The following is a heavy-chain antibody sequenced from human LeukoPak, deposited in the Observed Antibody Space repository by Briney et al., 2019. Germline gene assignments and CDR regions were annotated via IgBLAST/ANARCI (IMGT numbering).Heavy chain of an antibody. V-gene: IGHV3-48*04. CDR2: ISSSSSTI. J-gene: IGHJ3*02. Sequence: GGSLRLSCAASGFTVSSSYMSWVRQAPGKGLEWVSYISSSSSTIYYADSVKGRFTISRDNAKNSLYLQMNSLRAEDTAVYYCARDCGGGSCYGPYDAFDIWGQGTMVTVSS. CDR3: ARDCGGGSCYGPYDAFDI. CDR1: GFTVSSSY. D-gene: IGHD2-15*01.